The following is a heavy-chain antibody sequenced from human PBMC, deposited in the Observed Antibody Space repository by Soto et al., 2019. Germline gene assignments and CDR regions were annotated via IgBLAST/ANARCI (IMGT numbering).Heavy chain of an antibody. V-gene: IGHV3-30*18. CDR1: GFTFSSYG. CDR2: ISYDGSNK. J-gene: IGHJ4*02. Sequence: QVQLVESGGGVVQPGRSLRLSCAASGFTFSSYGMHWVRQAPGKGLEGGAVISYDGSNKYYADSVKGRFTISRDNSKNTLYLQMNSLRAEDTAVYYCAKEYGSSSLSPDFDYWGQGTLVTVSS. D-gene: IGHD6-13*01. CDR3: AKEYGSSSLSPDFDY.